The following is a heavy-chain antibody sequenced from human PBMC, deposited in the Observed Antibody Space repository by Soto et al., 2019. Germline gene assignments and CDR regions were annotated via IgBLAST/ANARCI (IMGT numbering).Heavy chain of an antibody. J-gene: IGHJ4*02. CDR1: GGTFSSYA. V-gene: IGHV1-69*06. D-gene: IGHD1-7*01. CDR2: IIPIFGTA. CDR3: RYHRTGTTLGFDY. Sequence: QVQLVQSGAEVKKPGSSVKVSCNASGGTFSSYAISWVRQAPGQGLEWMGGIIPIFGTANYAQKFQGRVTITADKSTSTAYLELSSLRSEDTAVYYCRYHRTGTTLGFDYWGQGTLVTVSS.